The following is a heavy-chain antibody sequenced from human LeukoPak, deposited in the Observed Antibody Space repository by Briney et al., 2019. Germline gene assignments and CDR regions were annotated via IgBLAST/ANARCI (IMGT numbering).Heavy chain of an antibody. CDR2: ISDSGGST. CDR3: AKRGVVIRVILVGFHKEAYYFDS. CDR1: GITLSNYG. V-gene: IGHV3-23*01. J-gene: IGHJ4*02. D-gene: IGHD3-22*01. Sequence: GGSLRLSCAVSGITLSNYGMSWVRQAPGKGLEWVAGISDSGGSTKYADSVKGRFTISRDNPKNTLYLQMNSLRAEDTAVYFCAKRGVVIRVILVGFHKEAYYFDSWGQGALVTVSS.